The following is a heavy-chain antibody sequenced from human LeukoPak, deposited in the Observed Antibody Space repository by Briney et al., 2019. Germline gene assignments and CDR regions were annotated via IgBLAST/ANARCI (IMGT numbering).Heavy chain of an antibody. CDR3: ARVGVYDSSGYYSSDAFDT. V-gene: IGHV1-18*01. J-gene: IGHJ3*02. Sequence: ASVKVSCKASGYTFTSYGISWVRQAPGQGLEWMGWISAYNGNTNYAQKLQGRVTMTTDTSTSTAYMELRSLRSDDTAVYYCARVGVYDSSGYYSSDAFDTWGQGTMVTVSS. CDR2: ISAYNGNT. D-gene: IGHD3-22*01. CDR1: GYTFTSYG.